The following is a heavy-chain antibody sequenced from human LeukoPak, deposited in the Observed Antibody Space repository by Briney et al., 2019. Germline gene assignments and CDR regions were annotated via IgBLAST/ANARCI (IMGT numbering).Heavy chain of an antibody. J-gene: IGHJ5*02. V-gene: IGHV1-3*01. CDR2: INAGNGNT. CDR1: GYTFTSYA. Sequence: ASVKVSCKASGYTFTSYAMHWVRQAPGQRPEGMGWINAGNGNTKYSQKFQGRVNITRDTSVSTAYMELSSLRSVDTAVFYCARDLGSLRYFGWLLYGNWFDHWGQGTLVTVSS. CDR3: ARDLGSLRYFGWLLYGNWFDH. D-gene: IGHD3-9*01.